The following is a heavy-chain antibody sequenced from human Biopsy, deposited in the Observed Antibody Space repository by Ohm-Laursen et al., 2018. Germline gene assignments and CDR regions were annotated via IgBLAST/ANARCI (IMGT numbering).Heavy chain of an antibody. CDR2: IKWNSGKI. CDR1: GFNLGDYA. D-gene: IGHD1-26*01. CDR3: ARGPHSGSHSCFDY. V-gene: IGHV3-9*01. J-gene: IGHJ4*02. Sequence: SLRLSCSATGFNLGDYAMHWVRQVPAKGLEWVSGIKWNSGKIDYADSVKGRFTISRDNAKNSLYLHMNSLRTEDTAIYYCARGPHSGSHSCFDYWGRGTLVTVSS.